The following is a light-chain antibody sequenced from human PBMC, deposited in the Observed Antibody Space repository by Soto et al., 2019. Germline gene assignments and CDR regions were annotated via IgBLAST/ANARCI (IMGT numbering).Light chain of an antibody. V-gene: IGKV3-20*01. CDR3: QQYGNSPQT. CDR2: AAS. CDR1: QTVSSSF. J-gene: IGKJ1*01. Sequence: EIVLTQSPGTLSLSPGERATLSCRASQTVSSSFLAWYQQRPVQAPRLLIYAASYRATGIPDRFSGSGSRTDFTLTISRLEPEDFAVYYCQQYGNSPQTFGQGTKVDSK.